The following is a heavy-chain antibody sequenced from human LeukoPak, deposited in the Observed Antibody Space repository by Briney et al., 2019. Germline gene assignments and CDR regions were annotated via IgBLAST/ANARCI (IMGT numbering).Heavy chain of an antibody. J-gene: IGHJ4*02. Sequence: GGSLRLSCAASGFTFKNYAMSWVRQAPGKGLEWVSAITDSGGSTYYTDSVKGRFTISRDNAKNSLYLQMNSLRAEDTALYYCAKDQNYYGSGSYIDYWGQGTLVTVSS. D-gene: IGHD3-10*01. CDR3: AKDQNYYGSGSYIDY. CDR2: ITDSGGST. V-gene: IGHV3-23*01. CDR1: GFTFKNYA.